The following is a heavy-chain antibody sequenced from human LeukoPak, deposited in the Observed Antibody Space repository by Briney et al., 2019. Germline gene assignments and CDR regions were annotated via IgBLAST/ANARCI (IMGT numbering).Heavy chain of an antibody. D-gene: IGHD2-15*01. CDR2: ISSSSSYI. V-gene: IGHV3-21*01. CDR1: GFTFSSYS. CDR3: ARARHSGSGGSCHLYGYYYYYMDV. Sequence: GGSLRLSCAASGFTFSSYSMNWVRQAPGKGLEWVSSISSSSSYIYYADSVKGRFTISRDNAKNSLYLQMNSLRAEDTAVYYCARARHSGSGGSCHLYGYYYYYMDVWGKGTTVTISS. J-gene: IGHJ6*03.